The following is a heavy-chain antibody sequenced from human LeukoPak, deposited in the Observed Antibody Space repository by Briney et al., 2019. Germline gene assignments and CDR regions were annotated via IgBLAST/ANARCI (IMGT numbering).Heavy chain of an antibody. CDR3: ARVGPRGVY. Sequence: SETLSLTCTVSGGSISSYYWSWIRQPPGKGLEWIGYIYHSGSTYYNPSLKSRVTISVDRSKNQFSLKLSSVTAADTAVYYCARVGPRGVYWGQGTLVTVSS. D-gene: IGHD3-10*01. CDR1: GGSISSYY. CDR2: IYHSGST. J-gene: IGHJ4*02. V-gene: IGHV4-59*12.